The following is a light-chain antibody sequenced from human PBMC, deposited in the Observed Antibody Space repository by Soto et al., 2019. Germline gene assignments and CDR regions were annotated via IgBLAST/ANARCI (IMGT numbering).Light chain of an antibody. CDR3: QQANSFPIT. J-gene: IGKJ5*01. CDR2: AAS. CDR1: QGFSSW. V-gene: IGKV1-12*01. Sequence: DIQMTQSPSSVSASVGDRVTITCRASQGFSSWLAWYQQKPGKAPTLLIYAASSLQSGVPSRFSGSASGTDFTLTISSLQPEDFATYYCQQANSFPITFGQGTRLEIK.